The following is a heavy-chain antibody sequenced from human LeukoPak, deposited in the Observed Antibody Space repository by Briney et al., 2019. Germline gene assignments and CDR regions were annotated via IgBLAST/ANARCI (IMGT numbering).Heavy chain of an antibody. CDR2: INPSGGST. Sequence: GASVKVSCKASGYTFTSYYMHWVRQAPGQGLGWMGIINPSGGSTSYAQKFQGRVTMTRDTSTSTVYMELSSLRSEDTAVYYCARALGQDPHIVVVVAATDSYFDYWGQGTLVTVSS. CDR1: GYTFTSYY. D-gene: IGHD2-15*01. V-gene: IGHV1-46*03. CDR3: ARALGQDPHIVVVVAATDSYFDY. J-gene: IGHJ4*02.